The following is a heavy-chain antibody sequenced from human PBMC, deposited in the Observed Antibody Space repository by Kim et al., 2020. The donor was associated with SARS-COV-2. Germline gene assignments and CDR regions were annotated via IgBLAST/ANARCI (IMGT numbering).Heavy chain of an antibody. V-gene: IGHV3-21*01. CDR3: ARGREKTDGMGWFDP. D-gene: IGHD3-16*01. J-gene: IGHJ5*02. Sequence: ESGKGGYPISRDNAKNALYLQMNSLRAEDTAVYYCARGREKTDGMGWFDPWGQGTLVTVSS.